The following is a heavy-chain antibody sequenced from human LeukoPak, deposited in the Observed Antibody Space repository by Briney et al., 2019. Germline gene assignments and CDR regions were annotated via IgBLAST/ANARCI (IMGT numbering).Heavy chain of an antibody. CDR1: GYLFINYG. CDR2: ISPYSGNT. Sequence: GASVRVSCKASGYLFINYGITWLRQAPGQGLECMGWISPYSGNTDYAQKLQGRVTMTTDRSTTTAYMELRSLGFDDTAVYYCARTSGVSVAGSPYYLDFWGQGTLITVSS. D-gene: IGHD6-13*01. CDR3: ARTSGVSVAGSPYYLDF. V-gene: IGHV1-18*01. J-gene: IGHJ4*02.